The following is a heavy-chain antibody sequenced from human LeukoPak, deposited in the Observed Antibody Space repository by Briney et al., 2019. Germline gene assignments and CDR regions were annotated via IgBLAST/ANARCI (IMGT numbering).Heavy chain of an antibody. CDR1: GGSFSGYY. J-gene: IGHJ4*02. Sequence: SETLSLTSAVYGGSFSGYYWSWIRQPPGKGLEWIGEINHSGSTNYNPSLKSRVTISVDTSKNQFSLKLSSVTAADTAVYYCARDYDFSSGYYTFDYWGQGTLVTVSS. CDR3: ARDYDFSSGYYTFDY. CDR2: INHSGST. V-gene: IGHV4-34*01. D-gene: IGHD3-3*01.